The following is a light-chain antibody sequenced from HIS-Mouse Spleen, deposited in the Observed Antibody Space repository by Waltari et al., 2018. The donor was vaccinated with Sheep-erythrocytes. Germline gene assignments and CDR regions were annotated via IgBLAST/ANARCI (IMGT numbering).Light chain of an antibody. CDR2: LNTAGSH. J-gene: IGLJ2*01. CDR1: SGHSSYA. CDR3: QTWGTGIHVV. Sequence: QLVLTQSPSASASLGASVKLTCTLSSGHSSYAIAWHQQQPEKGPRYLMKLNTAGSHSKGDGLPDRFAGSSSGAEPYLTISSLQSEDEADYYCQTWGTGIHVVFGGGTKLTVL. V-gene: IGLV4-69*01.